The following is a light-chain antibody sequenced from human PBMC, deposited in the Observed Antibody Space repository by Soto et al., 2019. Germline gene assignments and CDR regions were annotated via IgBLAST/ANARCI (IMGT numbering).Light chain of an antibody. J-gene: IGLJ2*01. CDR2: STN. CDR3: MLYMGGGLVV. V-gene: IGLV8-61*01. Sequence: QTVVTQDQSFSVSPGGTVTLTCGLTSGSVSTTYYPSWYQQTPGQAPRTLIYSTNIRSSGVPDRFSGSILGNKAALTITGAQADDESDYHCMLYMGGGLVVFGGGTKLTVL. CDR1: SGSVSTTYY.